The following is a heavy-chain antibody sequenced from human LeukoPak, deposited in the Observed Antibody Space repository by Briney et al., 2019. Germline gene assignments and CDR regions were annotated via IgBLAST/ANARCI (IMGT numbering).Heavy chain of an antibody. Sequence: GGSLRLSCTASGFTFSSYTMSWVCQAPGKGLKWVSTITTGGPNTYYADSVKGRFTISRDNAKNTLYLQMNSLRAEDTAVYYCLRDLNWSLDQWGQGTLVTVSS. V-gene: IGHV3-23*01. J-gene: IGHJ4*02. CDR1: GFTFSSYT. CDR3: LRDLNWSLDQ. D-gene: IGHD1-20*01. CDR2: ITTGGPNT.